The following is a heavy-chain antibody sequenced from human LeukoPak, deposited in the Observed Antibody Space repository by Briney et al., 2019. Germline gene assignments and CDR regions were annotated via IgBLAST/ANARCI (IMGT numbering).Heavy chain of an antibody. CDR2: ISGSGGST. Sequence: GGSLSLSCAASGFTFSSYAMSWVRQAPGKGLEWVSAISGSGGSTYYADSVKGRFTISRDNSKNTLYLQMNSLRAEDTAVYYCAKSPRGALWYFDLWGRGTLVTVSS. D-gene: IGHD3-16*01. CDR1: GFTFSSYA. V-gene: IGHV3-23*01. J-gene: IGHJ2*01. CDR3: AKSPRGALWYFDL.